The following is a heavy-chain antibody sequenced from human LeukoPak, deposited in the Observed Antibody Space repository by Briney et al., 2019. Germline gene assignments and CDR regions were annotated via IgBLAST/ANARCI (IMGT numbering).Heavy chain of an antibody. D-gene: IGHD5-12*01. Sequence: SETLSLTCTVSGGSISSSPYYWGWIRQPPGKGLEWIGTIYYSGSTYYNPSLKSRVTISVDTSKNQFSLKLSSVTAADTAVYYFARDLGGYEDDYWGQGTLVTVSS. V-gene: IGHV4-39*07. CDR1: GGSISSSPYY. CDR2: IYYSGST. J-gene: IGHJ4*02. CDR3: ARDLGGYEDDY.